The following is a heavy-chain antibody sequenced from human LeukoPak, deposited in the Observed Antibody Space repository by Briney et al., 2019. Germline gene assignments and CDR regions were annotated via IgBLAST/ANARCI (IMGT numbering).Heavy chain of an antibody. D-gene: IGHD2-2*03. CDR2: INHSGST. J-gene: IGHJ4*02. CDR3: ARSTGYCSSTSCSIIDY. V-gene: IGHV4-34*01. CDR1: GGSFSGYY. Sequence: PSETLSLTCAVYGGSFSGYYWSWIRQPPGKGLERIGEINHSGSTNYNPSLKSRVTISVDTSKNQFSLKLSSVTAADTAVYYCARSTGYCSSTSCSIIDYWGQGTLVTVSS.